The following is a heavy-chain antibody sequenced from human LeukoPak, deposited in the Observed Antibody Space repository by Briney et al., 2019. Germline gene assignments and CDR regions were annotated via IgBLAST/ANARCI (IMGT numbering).Heavy chain of an antibody. J-gene: IGHJ4*02. CDR3: ARALHYYDSSGYGY. D-gene: IGHD3-22*01. V-gene: IGHV4-30-2*01. CDR2: IYHSGST. CDR1: GGSISSGGYS. Sequence: SETLSLACAVSGGSISSGGYSWSWIRQPPGKGLEWIGYIYHSGSTYYNPSLKSRVTISVDRSKDQFSLKLSSVTAADTAVYCCARALHYYDSSGYGYWGQGTLVTVSS.